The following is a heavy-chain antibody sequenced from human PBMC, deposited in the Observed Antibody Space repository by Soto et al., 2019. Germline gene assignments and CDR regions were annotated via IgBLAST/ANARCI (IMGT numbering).Heavy chain of an antibody. D-gene: IGHD5-18*01. J-gene: IGHJ4*02. Sequence: QVQLVQSGAEVKKPGSSVKVSCKASGGTFSSYAISWVRQAPGQGLEWMGGIIPIFGTANYAQKFQGRVTITADESTSTAYMELGSLRSEDTAVYYCARDILRDTAMVTPYFDYWGQGTLVTVSS. CDR1: GGTFSSYA. CDR3: ARDILRDTAMVTPYFDY. CDR2: IIPIFGTA. V-gene: IGHV1-69*01.